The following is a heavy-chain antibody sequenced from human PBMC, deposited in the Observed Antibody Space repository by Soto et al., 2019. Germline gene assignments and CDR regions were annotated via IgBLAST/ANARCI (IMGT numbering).Heavy chain of an antibody. CDR3: ASLTTVTTPTYWYFDL. CDR2: ISSSGSTI. CDR1: GFTFSSYE. Sequence: EVQLVESGGGLVQPGGSLRLSCAASGFTFSSYEMNWVRQAPGKGLEWVSYISSSGSTIYYADSVKGRFTISRDNAKNSLYLQMNSLRAEDTAVYYCASLTTVTTPTYWYFDLWGRGTLVTVSS. J-gene: IGHJ2*01. V-gene: IGHV3-48*03. D-gene: IGHD4-17*01.